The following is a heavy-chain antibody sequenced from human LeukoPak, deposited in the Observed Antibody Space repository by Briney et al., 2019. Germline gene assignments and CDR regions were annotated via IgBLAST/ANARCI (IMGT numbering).Heavy chain of an antibody. J-gene: IGHJ4*02. Sequence: ASVKVSCKASGYTFTSYDINWVRQAPGQGLEWMGWMNPNSGNTGYAQKFQGRVTMTRNTSISTAYMELSGLRSEDTAVYYCATSLGIAAAGTIDYWGQGTLVTVSS. CDR2: MNPNSGNT. V-gene: IGHV1-8*01. CDR1: GYTFTSYD. D-gene: IGHD6-13*01. CDR3: ATSLGIAAAGTIDY.